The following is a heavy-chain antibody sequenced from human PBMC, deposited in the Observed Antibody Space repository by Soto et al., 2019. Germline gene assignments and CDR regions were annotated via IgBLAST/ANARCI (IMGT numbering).Heavy chain of an antibody. D-gene: IGHD3-16*01. Sequence: QVQLQESGPGLVKPSETLSLTCSVSGDSINNNYWSWIRQPPGKGLEWIGYVHYSGNTNYNPSLKSRATISVDTSKNQFSLKLISTTAADTAVYYCARDWGHRRYNYDSRYFDLWGRGTLVTVSP. CDR2: VHYSGNT. J-gene: IGHJ2*01. V-gene: IGHV4-59*01. CDR1: GDSINNNY. CDR3: ARDWGHRRYNYDSRYFDL.